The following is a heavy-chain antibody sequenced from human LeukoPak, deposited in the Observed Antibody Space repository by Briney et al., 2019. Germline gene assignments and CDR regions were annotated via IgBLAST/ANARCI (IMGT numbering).Heavy chain of an antibody. V-gene: IGHV3-7*01. CDR1: GFPFNTFW. CDR2: IKEDGGEK. J-gene: IGHJ4*02. D-gene: IGHD2-15*01. Sequence: GGSLRLSCATSGFPFNTFWMSWVRQAPGKGLEWVANIKEDGGEKYYVDSVKGRFSISRDNAKNFLYLQVNSLRADDTAVYYCARARLSFTRGIGANYFDYWGQGTPVTVSS. CDR3: ARARLSFTRGIGANYFDY.